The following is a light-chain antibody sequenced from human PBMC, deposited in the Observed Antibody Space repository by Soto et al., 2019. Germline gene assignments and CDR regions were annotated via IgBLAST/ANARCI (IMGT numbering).Light chain of an antibody. J-gene: IGKJ1*01. CDR3: MQGSHWPPS. V-gene: IGKV2-30*01. CDR1: QSLVYRDGNTY. CDR2: RVS. Sequence: DVVMTQSPLSLPVTLGQAASISCRSDQSLVYRDGNTYLSWFQQRPGQSPRRLISRVSKRDSGVRDXXSGSGSGTDFTLKFTRVEAEDVGLSYCMQGSHWPPSFGQGTKVEIK.